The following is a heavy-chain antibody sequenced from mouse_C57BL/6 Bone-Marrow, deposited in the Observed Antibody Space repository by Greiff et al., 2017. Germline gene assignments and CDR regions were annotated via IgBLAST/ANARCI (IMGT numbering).Heavy chain of an antibody. V-gene: IGHV5-17*01. Sequence: EVKVVESGGGLVKPGGSLKLSCAASGFTFSDYGMHWVRQAPEKGLEWVAYISSGSSTIYYAHTVKGRFTISRDNAKNTLFLQMTSLRSEDTAIXYCAIIYYDYGYAMDYWGQGTSVTVSS. J-gene: IGHJ4*01. CDR1: GFTFSDYG. D-gene: IGHD2-4*01. CDR3: AIIYYDYGYAMDY. CDR2: ISSGSSTI.